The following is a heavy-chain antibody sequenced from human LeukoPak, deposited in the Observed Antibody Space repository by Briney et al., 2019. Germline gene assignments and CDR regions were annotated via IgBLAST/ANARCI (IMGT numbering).Heavy chain of an antibody. Sequence: ASMKVSCKASGYHFTGYHVHWVRQAPGQGLEWMGRISTDSGDINNAPKFQGRVTMTRDTSINTAYMELSRLTSDDAAVYYCAGLGSTVEGRIDPWGQGTPVTVSS. CDR2: ISTDSGDI. D-gene: IGHD5/OR15-5a*01. CDR1: GYHFTGYH. V-gene: IGHV1-2*02. J-gene: IGHJ5*02. CDR3: AGLGSTVEGRIDP.